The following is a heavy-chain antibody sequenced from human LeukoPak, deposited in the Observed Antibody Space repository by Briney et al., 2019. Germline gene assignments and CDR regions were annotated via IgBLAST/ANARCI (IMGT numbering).Heavy chain of an antibody. D-gene: IGHD5-18*01. J-gene: IGHJ4*02. CDR1: GGSISSYY. V-gene: IGHV4-59*01. CDR2: IYYSGST. CDR3: ARDQGGGYRNGWSPYFDY. Sequence: PSETLSLTCTVSGGSISSYYWSWIRQPPGKGLEWIGYIYYSGSTNYNPSLKSRVTISVDTSKNQFSLKLSSVTAADTAVYYCARDQGGGYRNGWSPYFDYWGQGTLVTVSS.